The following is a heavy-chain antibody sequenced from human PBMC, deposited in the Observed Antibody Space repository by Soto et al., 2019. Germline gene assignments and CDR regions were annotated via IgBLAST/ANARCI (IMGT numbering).Heavy chain of an antibody. V-gene: IGHV3-7*03. CDR1: GFTFSSYW. D-gene: IGHD3-22*01. Sequence: HPGGSLRLSCAASGFTFSSYWMSWVRQAPGKGLEWVANIKQDGSEKYYVDSVKGRFTISRDNAKNSLYLQMNSLRAEDTAVYYCASEYYYDSSGYYHWGQGTLVTVSS. J-gene: IGHJ5*02. CDR2: IKQDGSEK. CDR3: ASEYYYDSSGYYH.